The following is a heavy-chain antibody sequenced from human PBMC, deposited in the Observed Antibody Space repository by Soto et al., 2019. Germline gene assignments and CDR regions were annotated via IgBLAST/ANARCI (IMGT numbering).Heavy chain of an antibody. Sequence: QVQLQESGPGLVKPSGTLSLACVVSGASFSDSHWWTWVRQPPGKGLEWIGEMFHSGSTNYNPTLKSRVTISIDKSRDQFSLNLNSVSAADTAVYYCAKYNGYAIDAWGQGTTVTVSS. J-gene: IGHJ6*02. CDR2: MFHSGST. CDR1: GASFSDSHW. D-gene: IGHD1-20*01. V-gene: IGHV4-4*02. CDR3: AKYNGYAIDA.